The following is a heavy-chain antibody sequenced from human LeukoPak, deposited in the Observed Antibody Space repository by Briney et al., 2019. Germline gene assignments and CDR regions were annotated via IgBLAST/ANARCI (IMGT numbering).Heavy chain of an antibody. CDR2: ISSSSSYI. V-gene: IGHV3-21*01. CDR3: ASLTYSGSDGAFDY. Sequence: GGSLRLSCAASGFTFSSYSMNWVRQAPGKGLEWVPSISSSSSYIYYADSVKGRFTISRDNAKNSLYLQMNSLRAEDTAVYYCASLTYSGSDGAFDYWGQGTLVTVSS. D-gene: IGHD1-26*01. J-gene: IGHJ4*02. CDR1: GFTFSSYS.